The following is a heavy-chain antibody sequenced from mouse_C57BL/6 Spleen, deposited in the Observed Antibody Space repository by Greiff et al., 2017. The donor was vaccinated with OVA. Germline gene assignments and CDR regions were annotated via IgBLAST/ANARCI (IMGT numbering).Heavy chain of an antibody. CDR2: IYPSDSET. J-gene: IGHJ2*01. D-gene: IGHD2-4*01. V-gene: IGHV1-61*01. CDR1: GYTFTSYW. CDR3: ARSPIYYDYDVDY. Sequence: QVQLQQPGAELVRPGSSVKLSCKASGYTFTSYWMDWVKQRPGQGLEWIGNIYPSDSETNYNQKFKDKAKLSVDKSTSTAYMQLSSLTSEDSAVYYCARSPIYYDYDVDYWGQGTTLTVSS.